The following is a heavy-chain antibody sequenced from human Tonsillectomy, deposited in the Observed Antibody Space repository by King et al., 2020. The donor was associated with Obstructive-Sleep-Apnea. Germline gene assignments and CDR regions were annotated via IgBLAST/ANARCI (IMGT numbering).Heavy chain of an antibody. Sequence: EVQLVESGGGLVQPGRSLRLSCVASGFTFDDYAMHWVRQAPGKGLEWVSSISWNSGSMGYADSVKGRFTISRDDAKNSLYLQMNSLRAEDTAFYYCAALVYCGGDCTPFDYWGQGTLVTVSS. CDR3: AALVYCGGDCTPFDY. J-gene: IGHJ4*02. CDR1: GFTFDDYA. D-gene: IGHD2-21*02. CDR2: ISWNSGSM. V-gene: IGHV3-9*01.